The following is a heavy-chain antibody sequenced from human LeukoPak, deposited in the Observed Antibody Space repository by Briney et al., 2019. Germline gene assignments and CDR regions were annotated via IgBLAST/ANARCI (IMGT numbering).Heavy chain of an antibody. Sequence: PGGSLRLSCAASGFTFSSYVMSWVRQAPGKGLEWVSGISGSGGSTYYADSVKGRFTISRDNSKNTLYLRMKSLRAEDTAVYYCTIRSGSYYYFDYWGQGTLVTVSS. J-gene: IGHJ4*02. CDR3: TIRSGSYYYFDY. CDR2: ISGSGGST. D-gene: IGHD1-26*01. CDR1: GFTFSSYV. V-gene: IGHV3-23*01.